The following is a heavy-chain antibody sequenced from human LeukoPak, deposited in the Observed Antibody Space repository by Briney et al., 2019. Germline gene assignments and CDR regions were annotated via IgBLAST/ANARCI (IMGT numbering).Heavy chain of an antibody. CDR2: ISSNGGST. J-gene: IGHJ4*02. D-gene: IGHD3-22*01. V-gene: IGHV3-64*01. CDR3: ARVHADSSGFDY. Sequence: GGSLRLSCAASGFTFSSYAMHWVRQAPGKGLEYVSAISSNGGSTYYANSVKGRFTISRDNSKNTLYLQMGSLRAEDMAVYYCARVHADSSGFDYWGQGTLVTVSS. CDR1: GFTFSSYA.